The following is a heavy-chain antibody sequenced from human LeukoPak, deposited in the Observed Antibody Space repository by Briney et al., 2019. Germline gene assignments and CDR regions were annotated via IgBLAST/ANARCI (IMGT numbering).Heavy chain of an antibody. CDR1: GYTFTGYY. CDR2: INPDSGGT. CDR3: ARGGIFGYLDY. J-gene: IGHJ4*02. Sequence: ASVKVSCKASGYTFTGYYMQWVRQAPGQGLEWMGRINPDSGGTNYAQKLQDRVTMTRDTSITTAYMELSSLRSEDTAVYYCARGGIFGYLDYWGQGTLVTVSS. V-gene: IGHV1-2*06. D-gene: IGHD3-10*01.